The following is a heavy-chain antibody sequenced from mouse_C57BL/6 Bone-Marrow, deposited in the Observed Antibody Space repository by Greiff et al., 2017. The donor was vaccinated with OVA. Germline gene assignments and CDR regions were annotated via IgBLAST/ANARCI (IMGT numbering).Heavy chain of an antibody. CDR3: AREGGYDGYYFDY. V-gene: IGHV1-75*01. J-gene: IGHJ2*01. CDR2: IFPGSGST. Sequence: VHLVESGPELVKPGASVKISCKASGYTFTDYYINWVKQRPGQGLEWIGWIFPGSGSTYYNEKFKGKATLTVDKASSTAYMLLSSLTSEDSAVYFCAREGGYDGYYFDYWGQGTTLTVSS. CDR1: GYTFTDYY. D-gene: IGHD2-3*01.